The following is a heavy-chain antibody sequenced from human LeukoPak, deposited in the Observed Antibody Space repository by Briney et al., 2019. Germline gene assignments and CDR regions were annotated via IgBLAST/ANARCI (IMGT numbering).Heavy chain of an antibody. D-gene: IGHD1-1*01. CDR2: IYYSGST. CDR1: GGSISSYY. CDR3: ARTNWHYYYMDV. V-gene: IGHV4-59*01. J-gene: IGHJ6*03. Sequence: SETLSLTCTVSGGSISSYYWSWIRQPPGRGLEWIGYIYYSGSTNYNPSLKSRVTISVDTSKNRFSLKLSSVTAADTAVYYCARTNWHYYYMDVWDKGTTVTVSS.